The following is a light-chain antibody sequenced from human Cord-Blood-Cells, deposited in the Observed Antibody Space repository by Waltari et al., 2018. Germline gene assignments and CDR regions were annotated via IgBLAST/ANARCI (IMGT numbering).Light chain of an antibody. J-gene: IGKJ2*01. CDR1: QSVSSSY. CDR3: QQYGSSPRT. CDR2: GAS. Sequence: DIVMTQSPDSLAVSLGERATINCKSSQSVSSSYLAWYQQKPGQAPRLLIYGASSRATGIPDRFSGSGSGTDFTLTISRLEPEDFAVYYCQQYGSSPRTFGQGTKLEIK. V-gene: IGKV3-20*01.